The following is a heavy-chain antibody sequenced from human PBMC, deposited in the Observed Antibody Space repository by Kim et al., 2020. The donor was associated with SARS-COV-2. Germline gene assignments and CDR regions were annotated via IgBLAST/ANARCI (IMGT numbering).Heavy chain of an antibody. J-gene: IGHJ4*02. Sequence: GGSLRLSCAASGFTFNNYALHWVRQAPGKGLEWVAVVSYDESNKYYADSVKGRFTISRDNSKNTLFLQMNSLRAEDTAVYYCARAGFFGSGSHSDYWGQGTLVTVSS. V-gene: IGHV3-30-3*01. D-gene: IGHD3-10*01. CDR3: ARAGFFGSGSHSDY. CDR1: GFTFNNYA. CDR2: VSYDESNK.